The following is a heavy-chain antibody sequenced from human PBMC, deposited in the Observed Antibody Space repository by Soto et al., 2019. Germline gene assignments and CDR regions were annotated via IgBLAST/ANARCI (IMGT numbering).Heavy chain of an antibody. Sequence: QVQLVESGGGVVQPGRSLRLSCAASGFTFSSYGMHWVRQAPGKGLEWVAVIWYDGSNKYYADSVKGRFTISRDNSKNTLYLQMNSLRAEDTAVYYCAREPGIAVAGTVTYYYYGMDVWGQGTTVTVSS. CDR3: AREPGIAVAGTVTYYYYGMDV. V-gene: IGHV3-33*01. CDR1: GFTFSSYG. CDR2: IWYDGSNK. J-gene: IGHJ6*02. D-gene: IGHD6-19*01.